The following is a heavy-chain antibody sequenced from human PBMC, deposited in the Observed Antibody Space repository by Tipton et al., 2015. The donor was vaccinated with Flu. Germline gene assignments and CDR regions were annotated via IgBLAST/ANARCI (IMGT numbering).Heavy chain of an antibody. CDR2: IHRSGNG. CDR1: GEALGSSYY. V-gene: IGHV4-38-2*01. CDR3: ARHTGDSVRGVIDY. D-gene: IGHD3-10*02. J-gene: IGHJ4*02. Sequence: GEALGSSYYWAWIRQPPGRGLEWIGNIHRSGNGYYNPSFQSRVTMSVDLSKNQFSLKLRSVTATDTAVYYCARHTGDSVRGVIDYWGQGTLVTVSS.